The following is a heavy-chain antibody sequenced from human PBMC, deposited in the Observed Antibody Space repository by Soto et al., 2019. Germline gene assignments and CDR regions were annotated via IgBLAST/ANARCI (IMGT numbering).Heavy chain of an antibody. CDR2: IIPIFGTA. V-gene: IGHV1-69*01. D-gene: IGHD2-15*01. J-gene: IGHJ3*02. Sequence: QVQLVQSGAEVRKPGASVKVSCKASGYSFTGYYIHWVRQAPGQGLEWMGGIIPIFGTANYAQKFQGRVTITADESTSTAYMELSSLRSEDTAVYYCARSSGGSCYSRPCGAFDIWGQGTMVTVSS. CDR1: GYSFTGYY. CDR3: ARSSGGSCYSRPCGAFDI.